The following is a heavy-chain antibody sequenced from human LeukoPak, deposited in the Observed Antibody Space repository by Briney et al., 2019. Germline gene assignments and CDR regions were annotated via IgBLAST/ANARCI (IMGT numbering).Heavy chain of an antibody. CDR1: GFKFSTYG. Sequence: GGSLRLSCAASGFKFSTYGIHWVRQAPGKGLEWVAFIRYDGSNKYYADSVKGRFTISRDNSKNTLYLQMNRLRAEDTAVYYCAKDLATSDYFDYWGQGTLVTVSS. CDR2: IRYDGSNK. V-gene: IGHV3-30*02. CDR3: AKDLATSDYFDY. J-gene: IGHJ4*02.